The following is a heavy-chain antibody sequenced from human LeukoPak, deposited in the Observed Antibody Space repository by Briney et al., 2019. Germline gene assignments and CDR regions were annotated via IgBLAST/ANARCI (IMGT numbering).Heavy chain of an antibody. J-gene: IGHJ4*02. CDR2: IIPIFGTA. CDR3: ARDGNATYYYGSGSYYNLPTPDY. Sequence: SVKVSCKASGGTFSSYAISWVRQAPGQGLEWMGGIIPIFGTANYAQKFQGRVTITADESTSTAYMELSSLRSEDTAVYYCARDGNATYYYGSGSYYNLPTPDYWGQGTLVTVSS. V-gene: IGHV1-69*01. CDR1: GGTFSSYA. D-gene: IGHD3-10*01.